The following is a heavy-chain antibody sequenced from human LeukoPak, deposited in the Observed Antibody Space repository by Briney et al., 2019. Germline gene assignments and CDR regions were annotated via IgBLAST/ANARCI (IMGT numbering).Heavy chain of an antibody. CDR3: ARVHSGSYYEDAFDI. J-gene: IGHJ3*02. CDR2: IKQDVSEK. V-gene: IGHV3-7*01. D-gene: IGHD1-26*01. CDR1: GFTFSTYW. Sequence: GGSLRLSCAASGFTFSTYWMSWVRQAPGKGLEWVANIKQDVSEKYYVDSVKGRFTISRDNAKNSLYLQMNSLRAEDTAVYYCARVHSGSYYEDAFDIWGQGTMVTVSS.